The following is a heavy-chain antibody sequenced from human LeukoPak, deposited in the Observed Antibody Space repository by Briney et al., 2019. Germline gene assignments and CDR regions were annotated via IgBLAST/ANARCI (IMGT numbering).Heavy chain of an antibody. V-gene: IGHV3-30*18. J-gene: IGHJ4*02. Sequence: PGRSLRLSCAASGFTFSSYGMHWVRQAPGKGLEWVVVISYDGSNKYYADSVKGRFTISRDNSKNTLYLQMDSLRAEDTVVYYCAKGEITVTTFSSVFLDYWGQGTLVTVSS. CDR1: GFTFSSYG. CDR3: AKGEITVTTFSSVFLDY. CDR2: ISYDGSNK. D-gene: IGHD4-17*01.